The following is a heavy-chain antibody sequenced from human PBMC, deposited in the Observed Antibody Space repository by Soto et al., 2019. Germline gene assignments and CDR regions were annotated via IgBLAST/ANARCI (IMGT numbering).Heavy chain of an antibody. CDR3: AREAYNWNYNYYYYYGMDV. J-gene: IGHJ6*02. Sequence: SQTLSLTCAISGDSVSSNSAAGNWIRQSPSRGLEWLGRTYYRSKWYNDYAVSVKSRITINPDTSKNQFSLQLNSVTPEDTAVYYCAREAYNWNYNYYYYYGMDVWGQGTTVTVSS. V-gene: IGHV6-1*01. CDR1: GDSVSSNSAA. D-gene: IGHD1-7*01. CDR2: TYYRSKWYN.